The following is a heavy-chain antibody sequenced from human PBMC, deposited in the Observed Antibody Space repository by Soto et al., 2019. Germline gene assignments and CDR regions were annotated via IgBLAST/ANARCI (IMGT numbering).Heavy chain of an antibody. D-gene: IGHD3-3*01. CDR1: GFTFSSFG. J-gene: IGHJ4*02. Sequence: EVQLLESGGDLVQPGGSLRLSCAASGFTFSSFGMNWVRQAPGKGLEWVSSLSPNGGSTYYADSVKGRFSISRDNAKNTLFLQMNSLRAEDTAVYYCAKSKDSTIFGVVIYYFDYWGQGNLVTVSA. CDR3: AKSKDSTIFGVVIYYFDY. V-gene: IGHV3-23*01. CDR2: LSPNGGST.